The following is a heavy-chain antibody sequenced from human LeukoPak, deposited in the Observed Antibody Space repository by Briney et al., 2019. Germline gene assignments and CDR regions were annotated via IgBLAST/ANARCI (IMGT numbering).Heavy chain of an antibody. CDR1: GFTFSSYS. CDR3: ARVGSSSWYDPWYFDY. V-gene: IGHV3-21*01. J-gene: IGHJ4*02. D-gene: IGHD6-13*01. CDR2: ISSSSSYI. Sequence: GGSLRLSCAASGFTFSSYSMNWVRQAPGKGLEWVSSISSSSSYIYYADSVKGRFTISRDNAKNSLYLQMNSLRAEDTAVYYCARVGSSSWYDPWYFDYWGQGTLVTVSS.